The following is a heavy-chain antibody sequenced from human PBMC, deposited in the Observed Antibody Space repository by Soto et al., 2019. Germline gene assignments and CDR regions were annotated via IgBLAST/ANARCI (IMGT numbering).Heavy chain of an antibody. Sequence: EGSLRLSCAASGFTFSSYSMHWVRQAPGKGLEWVAVISYDGSNKYYADSVKGRFTISRDNSKNTLYLQMNSLRAEDTALYYCARDALGSYYAAFDIWGQGTMVTVSS. CDR1: GFTFSSYS. D-gene: IGHD1-26*01. J-gene: IGHJ3*02. V-gene: IGHV3-30-3*01. CDR3: ARDALGSYYAAFDI. CDR2: ISYDGSNK.